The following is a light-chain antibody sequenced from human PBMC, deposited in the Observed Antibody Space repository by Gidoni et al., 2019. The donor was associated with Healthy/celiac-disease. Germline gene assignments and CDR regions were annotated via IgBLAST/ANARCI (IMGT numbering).Light chain of an antibody. CDR1: QDISNY. Sequence: EIQMTQSPSSRSASVGDRVTITCQASQDISNYLNWYQQKPGKAPKLLIYDSSNLETGVPSRFSGSGSGTDFTFTISSLQPEDIATYYCQQYDNLPLTFXGXTKVEIK. V-gene: IGKV1-33*01. CDR3: QQYDNLPLT. J-gene: IGKJ4*01. CDR2: DSS.